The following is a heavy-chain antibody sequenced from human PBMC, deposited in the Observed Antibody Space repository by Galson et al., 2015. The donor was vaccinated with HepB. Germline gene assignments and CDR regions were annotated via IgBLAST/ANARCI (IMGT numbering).Heavy chain of an antibody. CDR1: GDSVSSNSAA. CDR3: ARSAGSSGWDYYYYYYMDV. J-gene: IGHJ6*03. CDR2: TYYRSKWYN. Sequence: CAISGDSVSSNSAAWNWIRQSPSRGLEWLGRTYYRSKWYNDYAVSVKSRITINPDTSKNQFSLQLNSVTPEDTAVYYCARSAGSSGWDYYYYYYMDVWGKGTTVTVSS. V-gene: IGHV6-1*01. D-gene: IGHD6-19*01.